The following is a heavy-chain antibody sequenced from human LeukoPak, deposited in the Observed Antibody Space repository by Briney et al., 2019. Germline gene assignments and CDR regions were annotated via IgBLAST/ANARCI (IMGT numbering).Heavy chain of an antibody. V-gene: IGHV3-23*01. CDR3: ARSGYNRFDS. Sequence: GGSLRLSCAASGFTFNNYAMSWVRQAPGKGLKWVSGISGGVGSTYYADSIKGRFTISRDNSKNTLYLQMNSLRADDTAVYYCARSGYNRFDSWGQGTLVTVSS. CDR1: GFTFNNYA. J-gene: IGHJ4*02. CDR2: ISGGVGST. D-gene: IGHD5-24*01.